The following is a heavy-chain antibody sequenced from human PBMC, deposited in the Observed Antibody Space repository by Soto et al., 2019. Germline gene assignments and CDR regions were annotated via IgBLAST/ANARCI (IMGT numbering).Heavy chain of an antibody. CDR3: ARGYYGSGSYSAYYYYGMDV. CDR1: GGSLSSYY. J-gene: IGHJ6*02. Sequence: PSETLSLTRTVSGGSLSSYYWSWIRQPPGKGLEWIGYIYYSGSTNYNPSLKSRVTISVDTSKNQFSLKLSSVTAADTAVYHCARGYYGSGSYSAYYYYGMDVWGQGTTVTVSS. D-gene: IGHD3-10*01. V-gene: IGHV4-59*01. CDR2: IYYSGST.